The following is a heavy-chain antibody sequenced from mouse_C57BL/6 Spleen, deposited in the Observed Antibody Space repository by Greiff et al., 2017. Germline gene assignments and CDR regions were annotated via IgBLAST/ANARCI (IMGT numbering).Heavy chain of an antibody. CDR1: GYSFTDYN. CDR2: INPNYGTT. V-gene: IGHV1-39*01. Sequence: EVQLQQSGPELVKPGASVKISCTASGYSFTDYNMHWVKQSNGKSLEWIGVINPNYGTTSYTQQFKGKATFTVDQSSSTAYMQLNSLTSEDSAVYYCAKERNYGSYLWFAYWGEGTMVTVSA. D-gene: IGHD1-1*02. CDR3: AKERNYGSYLWFAY. J-gene: IGHJ3*01.